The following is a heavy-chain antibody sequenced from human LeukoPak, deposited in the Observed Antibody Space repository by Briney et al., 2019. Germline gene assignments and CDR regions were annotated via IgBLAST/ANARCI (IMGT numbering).Heavy chain of an antibody. Sequence: ASVKVSFKASGYTFTSYGISWVRQGPGQGLEWMGRISIYDGKTLYAQKFQGRVTMTTDTSTSTAYMELRSLRSDDTAVYYCARGVRENRSWYTVHFDYWGQGTLVTVSS. CDR3: ARGVRENRSWYTVHFDY. CDR1: GYTFTSYG. V-gene: IGHV1-18*01. CDR2: ISIYDGKT. J-gene: IGHJ4*02. D-gene: IGHD2-2*02.